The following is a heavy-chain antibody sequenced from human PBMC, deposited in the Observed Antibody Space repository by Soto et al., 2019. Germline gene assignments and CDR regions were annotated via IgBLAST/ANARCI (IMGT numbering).Heavy chain of an antibody. J-gene: IGHJ3*02. V-gene: IGHV1-8*03. CDR3: AREQRRLNYDILTGYSNDAFDI. CDR1: GYTFTSYD. Sequence: ASVKVSCKASGYTFTSYDINWVRQATGQGLEWMRWMNPNSGKTSYAQKFQGRVTITADESTSTAYMELSSLRSEDTAVYYCAREQRRLNYDILTGYSNDAFDIWGQGTMVTVSS. CDR2: MNPNSGKT. D-gene: IGHD3-9*01.